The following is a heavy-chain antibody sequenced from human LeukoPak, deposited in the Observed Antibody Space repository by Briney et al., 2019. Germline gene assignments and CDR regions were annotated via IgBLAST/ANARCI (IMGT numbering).Heavy chain of an antibody. CDR2: ISSSSSYI. V-gene: IGHV3-21*01. D-gene: IGHD3-10*01. J-gene: IGHJ1*01. Sequence: PGGSLRLSCAAFGFTFSSYSMNWVRQAPGKGLEWVSSISSSSSYIYYADSVKGRFTISRDNAKNSLYLQMNSLRAEDTAVYYCARDSRQIGGFQHWGQGTLVTVSS. CDR1: GFTFSSYS. CDR3: ARDSRQIGGFQH.